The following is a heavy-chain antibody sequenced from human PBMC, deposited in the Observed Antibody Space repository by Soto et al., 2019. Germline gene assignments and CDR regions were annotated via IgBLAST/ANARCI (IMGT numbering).Heavy chain of an antibody. Sequence: ASVKVSCKVSGYTLTELSMHWVRQAPGKGLEWMGGFDPEDGETIYAQKFQGRVTMTEDTSTDTAYMELSSLRSEDTAVYYCATVLEYSSSPDGCYYGMDVWGQGTTVTVSS. J-gene: IGHJ6*02. CDR2: FDPEDGET. D-gene: IGHD6-6*01. V-gene: IGHV1-24*01. CDR1: GYTLTELS. CDR3: ATVLEYSSSPDGCYYGMDV.